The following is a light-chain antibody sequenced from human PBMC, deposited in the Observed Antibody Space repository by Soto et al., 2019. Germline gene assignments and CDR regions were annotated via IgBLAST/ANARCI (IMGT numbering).Light chain of an antibody. V-gene: IGKV3-15*01. CDR2: GAS. J-gene: IGKJ2*01. CDR3: QQYHNCYT. CDR1: QTVSSN. Sequence: EIVMTQSPGTLSVSPGERATLSCRASQTVSSNVAWYQQKRGQATRLLIYGASTRATGIPARFSGSRSGTAFTLTISSLPSKYFSVYYCQQYHNCYTFGQGTKLEI.